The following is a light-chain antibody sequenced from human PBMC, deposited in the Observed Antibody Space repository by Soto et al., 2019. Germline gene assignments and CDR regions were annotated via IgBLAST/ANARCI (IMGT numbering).Light chain of an antibody. V-gene: IGKV1-5*01. Sequence: DIQLTQSPSALSASIGDRVTITCRASQPVITSLAWYQLKPGEAPKLLIYDASILQTGVPSRFSGYASGTEFTLTITSVQPDDFATYYCQQYSDYSAHGLTFGGGTKVAIK. CDR1: QPVITS. J-gene: IGKJ4*01. CDR2: DAS. CDR3: QQYSDYSAHGLT.